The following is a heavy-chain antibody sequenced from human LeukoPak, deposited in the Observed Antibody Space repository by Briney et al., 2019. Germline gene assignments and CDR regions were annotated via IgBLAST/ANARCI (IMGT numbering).Heavy chain of an antibody. CDR1: GFTFSSYW. Sequence: PGGSLRLSCAASGFTFSSYWMHWVRQAPGKGLVWVSRINSDGSSTNYADSVKGRFTISRDNAKNTLYLQMNSLRAEDTAVYYCARDGYSSSWYDYWGQGTLVTVSS. D-gene: IGHD6-13*01. CDR2: INSDGSST. V-gene: IGHV3-74*01. CDR3: ARDGYSSSWYDY. J-gene: IGHJ4*02.